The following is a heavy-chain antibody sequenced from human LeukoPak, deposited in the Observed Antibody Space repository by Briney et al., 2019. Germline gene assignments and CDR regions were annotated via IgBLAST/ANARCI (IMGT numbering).Heavy chain of an antibody. Sequence: SETLSLTCTVSGGSISSSSYYWGWIRQPPGKGLEWIGSIYYSGSTYYNPSLKSRVTISVDTSKNQFSLKLSSVTAADTAVYYCARGCSSSSVGSPHFFDYWGQGTLVTVSS. CDR3: ARGCSSSSVGSPHFFDY. CDR1: GGSISSSSYY. CDR2: IYYSGST. J-gene: IGHJ4*02. V-gene: IGHV4-39*07. D-gene: IGHD2-2*01.